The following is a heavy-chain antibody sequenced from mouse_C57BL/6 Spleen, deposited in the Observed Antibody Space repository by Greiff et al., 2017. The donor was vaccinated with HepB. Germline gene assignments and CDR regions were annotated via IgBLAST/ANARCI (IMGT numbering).Heavy chain of an antibody. D-gene: IGHD2-3*01. CDR2: IDPSDSYT. CDR3: ALRAYDGYYYYAMDY. Sequence: QVQLQQSGAELVMPGASVKLSCKASGYTFTSYWMHWVKQRPGQGLEWIGEIDPSDSYTNYNQKFKGKSTLTVDKSSSTAYMQLSSLTSEDSAVYYCALRAYDGYYYYAMDYWGQGTSVTVSS. CDR1: GYTFTSYW. V-gene: IGHV1-69*01. J-gene: IGHJ4*01.